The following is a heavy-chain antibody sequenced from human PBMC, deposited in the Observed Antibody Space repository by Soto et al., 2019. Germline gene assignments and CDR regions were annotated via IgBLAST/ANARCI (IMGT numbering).Heavy chain of an antibody. D-gene: IGHD6-19*01. Sequence: QVQLVESGGGVVQPGRSLRLSCAASGFTFSSYGMHWVRQAPGKGLEWVAVIWYDGSNKYYADSVKGRFTISRDNSKNTLYLQMNSLRAEDTAVYYCARDQAQYSSGWMGRWGQGTLVTVSS. CDR1: GFTFSSYG. CDR3: ARDQAQYSSGWMGR. J-gene: IGHJ4*02. V-gene: IGHV3-33*01. CDR2: IWYDGSNK.